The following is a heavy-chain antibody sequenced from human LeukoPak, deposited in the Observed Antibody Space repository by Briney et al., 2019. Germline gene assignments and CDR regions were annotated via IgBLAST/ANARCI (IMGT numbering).Heavy chain of an antibody. CDR2: INPNDGGT. V-gene: IGHV1-46*01. J-gene: IGHJ4*02. Sequence: ASVKVSCKASGYSFSSYFMHWVRQAPGQGLEWLGIINPNDGGTTYAQKFQGRVTMTRDTSTTTVDMELSSLRSDDTAVYYCARGHYDFWNGYLYYFDYWGQGALVTVSS. CDR3: ARGHYDFWNGYLYYFDY. D-gene: IGHD3-3*01. CDR1: GYSFSSYF.